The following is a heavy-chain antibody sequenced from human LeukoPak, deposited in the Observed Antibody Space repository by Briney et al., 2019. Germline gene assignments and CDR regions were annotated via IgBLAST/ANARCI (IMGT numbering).Heavy chain of an antibody. J-gene: IGHJ6*03. Sequence: ASVKVSCKASGYTFTSYYMHWVRQAPGQGLEWMGIINPSSGSTSYARKFQGRVTMTRDTSTSTVYMELSSLTSEDTAVYYCARLYLERYCSGGSCPDYYYMDVWGKGTTVTVSS. CDR3: ARLYLERYCSGGSCPDYYYMDV. V-gene: IGHV1-46*01. CDR2: INPSSGST. D-gene: IGHD2-15*01. CDR1: GYTFTSYY.